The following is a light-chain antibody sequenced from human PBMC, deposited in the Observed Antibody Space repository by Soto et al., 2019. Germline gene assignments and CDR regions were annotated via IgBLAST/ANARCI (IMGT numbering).Light chain of an antibody. CDR3: SSYTSSSSYL. Sequence: QSALTQPASESGSPGQSITISCTGTSSDVGSYKYVSWYQQHPDKAPKLIIYDVTNRPSGISNRFSGSKSGNTASLTISGLQAEDEADYYCSSYTSSSSYLFGTGTKVTVL. CDR2: DVT. J-gene: IGLJ1*01. CDR1: SSDVGSYKY. V-gene: IGLV2-14*01.